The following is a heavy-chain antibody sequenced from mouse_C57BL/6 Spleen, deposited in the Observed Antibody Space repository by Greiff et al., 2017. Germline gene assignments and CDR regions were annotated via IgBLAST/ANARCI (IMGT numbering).Heavy chain of an antibody. J-gene: IGHJ2*01. Sequence: EVKLVESEGGLVQPGSSMKLSCTASGFTFSDYYMAWVRQVPEKGLEWVANINYDGSSTYYLDSLKSRFIISRDNAKNILYLQMSSLKFEDTATYYCARDGGLGRYFDYWGQGTTLTVSS. CDR3: ARDGGLGRYFDY. D-gene: IGHD4-1*01. CDR1: GFTFSDYY. CDR2: INYDGSST. V-gene: IGHV5-16*01.